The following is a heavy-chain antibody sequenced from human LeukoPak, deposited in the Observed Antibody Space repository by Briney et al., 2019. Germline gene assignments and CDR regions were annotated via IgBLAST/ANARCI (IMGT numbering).Heavy chain of an antibody. Sequence: GASVKVSCKASGYTFTSYGISWVRQAPGQGLEWMGWISAYNGNTNYAQKLQGRVTMTTDTSTGTAYMELRSLRSDDTAVYYCARAPRWELPDAFDIWGQGTMVTVSS. CDR1: GYTFTSYG. CDR3: ARAPRWELPDAFDI. CDR2: ISAYNGNT. V-gene: IGHV1-18*01. D-gene: IGHD1-26*01. J-gene: IGHJ3*02.